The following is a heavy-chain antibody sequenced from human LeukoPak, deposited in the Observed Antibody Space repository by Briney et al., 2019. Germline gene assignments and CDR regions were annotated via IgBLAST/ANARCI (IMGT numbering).Heavy chain of an antibody. V-gene: IGHV3-15*01. CDR3: ARGSNSYDSSDFDC. CDR2: IKSKTVGGAA. Sequence: GGSQRLSCVASGFTFSNAWMNWVRQAPGKGLEWVGRIKSKTVGGAADYAAPVKGRFTISRDDSRNTVYLQMNSLETEDTAVYYCARGSNSYDSSDFDCWGQGTLVTVSS. J-gene: IGHJ4*02. CDR1: GFTFSNAW. D-gene: IGHD3-22*01.